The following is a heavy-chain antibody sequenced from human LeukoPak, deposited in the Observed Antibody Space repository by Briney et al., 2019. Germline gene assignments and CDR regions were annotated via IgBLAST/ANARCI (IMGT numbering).Heavy chain of an antibody. Sequence: PGGSLRLSCAASGFTFSSYWMSWVRQAPGKGLEWVANIKQDGSEKYYVDSVEGRFTISRDNAKNSLYLQMNSLRAEDTAVYYCARGGRWLQGSYYMDVWGKGTTVTVSS. V-gene: IGHV3-7*01. CDR3: ARGGRWLQGSYYMDV. CDR2: IKQDGSEK. J-gene: IGHJ6*03. CDR1: GFTFSSYW. D-gene: IGHD5-24*01.